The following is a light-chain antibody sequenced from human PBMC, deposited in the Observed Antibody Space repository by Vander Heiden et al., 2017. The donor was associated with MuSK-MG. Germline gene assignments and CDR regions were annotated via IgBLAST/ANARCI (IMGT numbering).Light chain of an antibody. CDR1: RNVNST. Sequence: EIVMTQSPATLTSSLGAWATRSCRASRNVNSTLALDQPKPGQAPRLVIYGASTRATRIPARFSGSGSGTAFTLTIRSLQSEDFSVYSCQKYNIWPLTFGGGTKVEIK. J-gene: IGKJ4*01. CDR3: QKYNIWPLT. V-gene: IGKV3-15*01. CDR2: GAS.